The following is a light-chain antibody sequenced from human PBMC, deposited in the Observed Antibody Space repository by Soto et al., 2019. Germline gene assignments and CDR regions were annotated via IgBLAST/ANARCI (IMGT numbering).Light chain of an antibody. J-gene: IGKJ1*01. CDR1: QVISTS. V-gene: IGKV1-33*01. CDR2: AAS. CDR3: QQYDNLPRT. Sequence: IEVTQSPSSLSPSIGESVTITCRASQVISTSLAWYQVKPGKAPKLLIYAASTLETGVPSRFSGSGSGTDFTFTISSLQPEDIATYYCQQYDNLPRTSGQGTKVDIK.